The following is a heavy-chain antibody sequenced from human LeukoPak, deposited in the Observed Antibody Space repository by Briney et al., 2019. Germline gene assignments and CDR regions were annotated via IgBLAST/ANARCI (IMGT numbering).Heavy chain of an antibody. Sequence: GGSLRLSCAASGFTFSNYWMHWVRQAPGKGLVWVSRINSDGSSTNYADSVKGRFTISRDNAKNTLYLQMNSLRDEETAVYYCVRGSHDFDYWSQGTLVTVSS. CDR2: INSDGSST. CDR3: VRGSHDFDY. CDR1: GFTFSNYW. V-gene: IGHV3-74*01. J-gene: IGHJ4*02.